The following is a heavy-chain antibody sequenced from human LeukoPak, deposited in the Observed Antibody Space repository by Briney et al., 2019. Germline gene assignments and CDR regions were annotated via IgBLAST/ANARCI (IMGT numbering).Heavy chain of an antibody. J-gene: IGHJ4*02. Sequence: ASVKFSCKASGGTFSSYAITWVRQAPGQGLEWMGWISAYNGNTNYAQKLQGRVTMTTDTSTSTAYMELRSLRSDDTAVYYCARILWFGELLGDYWGQGTLVTVSS. V-gene: IGHV1-18*01. CDR3: ARILWFGELLGDY. CDR1: GGTFSSYA. D-gene: IGHD3-10*01. CDR2: ISAYNGNT.